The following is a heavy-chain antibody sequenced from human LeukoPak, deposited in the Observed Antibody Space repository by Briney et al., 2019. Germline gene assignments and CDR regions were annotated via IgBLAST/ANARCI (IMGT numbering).Heavy chain of an antibody. CDR1: GFNFDDYE. CDR3: ARIARHLAAANDY. D-gene: IGHD2-21*01. Sequence: PGGSLRLSCVASGFNFDDYEMNWVRQAPGKGLEWLSYISNSGSPMYYADSVKGRFTISRDNAKNSLYLQMNSLRAEDTAVYYCARIARHLAAANDYWGQGTVVTVSS. CDR2: ISNSGSPM. V-gene: IGHV3-48*03. J-gene: IGHJ4*02.